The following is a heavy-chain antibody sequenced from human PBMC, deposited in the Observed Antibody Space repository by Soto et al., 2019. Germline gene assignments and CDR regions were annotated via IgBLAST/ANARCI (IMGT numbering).Heavy chain of an antibody. V-gene: IGHV3-30*18. J-gene: IGHJ3*02. Sequence: GGPLRLSCAASGFTFSRYAMQWVRPAPGKGLEWVAAITYDGSNKYYADSVKGRFTISRDNSKNTLYLQMNSPRAEDTDVYYCAKGGYSYVTHAFDIWGQGTMVTVSS. D-gene: IGHD5-18*01. CDR3: AKGGYSYVTHAFDI. CDR1: GFTFSRYA. CDR2: ITYDGSNK.